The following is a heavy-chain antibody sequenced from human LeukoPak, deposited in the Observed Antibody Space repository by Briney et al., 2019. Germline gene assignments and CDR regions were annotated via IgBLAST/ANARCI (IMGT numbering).Heavy chain of an antibody. CDR1: GYTFTGNY. Sequence: ASVKVSCKASGYTFTGNYIHWVRQAPGQGLEWMGRINPNSGGINFAQKFRGRVSVTRDPSISTAYMELSSLRSDDTAVYYCARGAGYTGSYAGILDYWGQGTLVTVSS. J-gene: IGHJ4*02. V-gene: IGHV1-2*06. CDR2: INPNSGGI. D-gene: IGHD1-26*01. CDR3: ARGAGYTGSYAGILDY.